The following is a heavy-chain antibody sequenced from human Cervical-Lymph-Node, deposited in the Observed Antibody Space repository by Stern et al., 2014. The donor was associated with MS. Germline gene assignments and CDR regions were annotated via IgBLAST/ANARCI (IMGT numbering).Heavy chain of an antibody. CDR3: VRQVTVRSRFDY. Sequence: QLEESGPGLVKPSETLSRTCTVSGGSISSSYYWGWIRQSSGKGLEWIGSIDDTGRTFYNPSLKSRVTISVDTSNNQFSLKLSSVTAADTAVYYCVRQVTVRSRFDYWGQGTLVTVSS. CDR2: IDDTGRT. J-gene: IGHJ4*02. CDR1: GGSISSSYY. D-gene: IGHD4-11*01. V-gene: IGHV4-39*01.